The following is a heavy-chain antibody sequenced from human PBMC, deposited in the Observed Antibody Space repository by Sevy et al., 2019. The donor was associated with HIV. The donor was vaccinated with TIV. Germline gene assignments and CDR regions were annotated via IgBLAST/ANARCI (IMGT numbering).Heavy chain of an antibody. J-gene: IGHJ6*02. CDR3: ARDSGSGWYGWGFYYYYYGMDV. V-gene: IGHV3-33*01. CDR1: GFTFSSYG. CDR2: IWYDGSNK. Sequence: GGSLRLSCAASGFTFSSYGMHWVRQAPGKGLEWVAVIWYDGSNKYYADSVKGRFTISRDNSKNTLYLQMNSLRAEDTAVYYCARDSGSGWYGWGFYYYYYGMDVWGQGTTVTVS. D-gene: IGHD6-19*01.